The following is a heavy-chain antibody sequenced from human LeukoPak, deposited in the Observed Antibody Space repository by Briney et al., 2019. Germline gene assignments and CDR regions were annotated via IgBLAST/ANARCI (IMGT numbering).Heavy chain of an antibody. CDR3: ARWAVGATNASAFDI. Sequence: ASVKVSCKASGYTFTSYAMNWVRQAPGQGLEWMGWINTNTGNPTYAQGFTGRFVFSLDTSVSTAYLQICSLKAEDTAVYYCARWAVGATNASAFDIWGQGTMVTVSS. CDR1: GYTFTSYA. CDR2: INTNTGNP. V-gene: IGHV7-4-1*01. D-gene: IGHD1-26*01. J-gene: IGHJ3*02.